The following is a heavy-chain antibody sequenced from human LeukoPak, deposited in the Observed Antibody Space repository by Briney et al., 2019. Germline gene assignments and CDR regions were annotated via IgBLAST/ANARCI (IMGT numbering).Heavy chain of an antibody. CDR2: ITWDSGIT. J-gene: IGHJ4*02. Sequence: PGGSLRLSCAASGFTFDDHDMHWVRQAPGKGLEWVSGITWDSGITGYADSVKGRFTISRDNSKNTLHLQMNSLRAEDTAVYYCAKEVVVVITAPTEAGFDYWGQGTLVTVSS. D-gene: IGHD3-22*01. CDR3: AKEVVVVITAPTEAGFDY. V-gene: IGHV3-9*01. CDR1: GFTFDDHD.